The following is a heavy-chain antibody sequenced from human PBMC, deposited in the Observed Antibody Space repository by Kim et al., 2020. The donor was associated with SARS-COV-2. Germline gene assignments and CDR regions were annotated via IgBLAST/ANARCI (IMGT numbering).Heavy chain of an antibody. CDR2: ISSSSSYI. V-gene: IGHV3-21*01. CDR1: GFTFSSYS. D-gene: IGHD2-8*02. J-gene: IGHJ5*02. CDR3: ARDGRAHRSFCTGGVCYTPHDGLYNWFDP. Sequence: GGSLRLSCAASGFTFSSYSMNWVRQAPGKGLEWVSSISSSSSYIYYADSVKGRFTISRDNAKNSLYLQMNSLRAEDTAVYYCARDGRAHRSFCTGGVCYTPHDGLYNWFDPWGQGTLVTVSS.